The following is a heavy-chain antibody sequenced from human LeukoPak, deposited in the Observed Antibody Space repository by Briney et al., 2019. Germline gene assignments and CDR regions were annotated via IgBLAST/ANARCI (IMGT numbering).Heavy chain of an antibody. Sequence: ASVKVSCKASGYTFTSYDINWVRQATGQGLEWMGWMNPNSGNTGYAQKFQGRVTMTRNTSISTAYMELSSLRSEDTAVYYCAREEEMVYGDFHYWGQGTLVTVSS. D-gene: IGHD2-8*01. CDR3: AREEEMVYGDFHY. J-gene: IGHJ4*02. CDR2: MNPNSGNT. V-gene: IGHV1-8*01. CDR1: GYTFTSYD.